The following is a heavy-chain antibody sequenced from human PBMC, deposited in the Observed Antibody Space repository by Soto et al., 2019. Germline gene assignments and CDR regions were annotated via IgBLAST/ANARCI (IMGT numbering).Heavy chain of an antibody. J-gene: IGHJ4*02. D-gene: IGHD6-6*01. V-gene: IGHV1-2*02. CDR1: GYTFTGYY. CDR2: INPNSGGT. Sequence: GASVKVSCKASGYTFTGYYIHWVRQAPGQGLEWMGWINPNSGGTNYAQKFQGRVTMTRDTSISTAYMELSRLRSDDAAVYYCARHSSSSWGHYWGQGTLVTVSS. CDR3: ARHSSSSWGHY.